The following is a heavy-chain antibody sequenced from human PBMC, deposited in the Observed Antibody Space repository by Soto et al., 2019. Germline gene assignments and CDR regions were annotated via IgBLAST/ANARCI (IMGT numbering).Heavy chain of an antibody. CDR1: GFTFSSYA. V-gene: IGHV3-23*01. D-gene: IGHD2-21*01. CDR3: AKDGGDGYNVDYGMDV. J-gene: IGHJ6*02. Sequence: QPGGSLRLSCAASGFTFSSYAMSWVRQAPGKGLEWVSAISGIGGSTYYADSVKGRFTISRDNSKNTLYLQMNSLRAEDTAVYYCAKDGGDGYNVDYGMDVWGQGTTVTVSS. CDR2: ISGIGGST.